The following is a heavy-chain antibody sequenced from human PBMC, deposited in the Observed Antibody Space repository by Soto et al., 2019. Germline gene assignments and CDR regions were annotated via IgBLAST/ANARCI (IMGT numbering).Heavy chain of an antibody. CDR2: IKSKTDGGTT. V-gene: IGHV3-15*01. CDR3: TTDIPGLGAFDI. J-gene: IGHJ3*02. CDR1: GFTFSNAW. Sequence: GGSLRLSCAASGFTFSNAWMSWVRQAPGKGLEWVGRIKSKTDGGTTDYAAPVKGSFTISRDDSKNTLYLQMNSPKTEDTAVYYCTTDIPGLGAFDIWGQGTMVTVSS.